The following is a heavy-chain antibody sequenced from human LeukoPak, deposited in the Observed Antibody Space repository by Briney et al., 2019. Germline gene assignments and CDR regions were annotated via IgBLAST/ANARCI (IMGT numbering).Heavy chain of an antibody. J-gene: IGHJ3*02. CDR2: IYPGDSDT. Sequence: GESLKISCKGSGYSFTTYWIAWVRQMPGKGLEWMGIIYPGDSDTRYSPSFQGQVTFSADKSINTAYLQWSSLKVSDTAMYYCARPPDTGTRSAFDIWGQGTMVIVSS. CDR3: ARPPDTGTRSAFDI. D-gene: IGHD1-7*01. CDR1: GYSFTTYW. V-gene: IGHV5-51*01.